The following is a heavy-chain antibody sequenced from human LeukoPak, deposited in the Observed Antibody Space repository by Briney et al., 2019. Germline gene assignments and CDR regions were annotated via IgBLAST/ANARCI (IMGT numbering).Heavy chain of an antibody. V-gene: IGHV3-23*01. CDR3: ARNTSGFKLGDAFDI. D-gene: IGHD3-22*01. CDR1: GFTFSSYA. J-gene: IGHJ3*02. CDR2: ISGSAYST. Sequence: GGSLRLSCAASGFTFSSYAMTCVRQAPGKGLEWISAISGSAYSTSYADSVKGRFTISRDNSKNTLYLQMNSLRAEDTAIYYCARNTSGFKLGDAFDIWGQGTMVTVSS.